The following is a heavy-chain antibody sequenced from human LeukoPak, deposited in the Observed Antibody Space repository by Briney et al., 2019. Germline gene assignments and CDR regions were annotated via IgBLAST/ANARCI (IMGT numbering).Heavy chain of an antibody. CDR1: GGSIRSGAYY. J-gene: IGHJ3*02. Sequence: SETLSLTCTVSGGSIRSGAYYWSWIRQPPGKGLEWIGYIYYSGSTYYNPSLESRVTISVDTSKNQFSLRLSSVTAADTAVYYCARVPPAYCGGDCRVEAFDIWGQGTMVTVSS. CDR3: ARVPPAYCGGDCRVEAFDI. D-gene: IGHD2-21*02. V-gene: IGHV4-30-4*01. CDR2: IYYSGST.